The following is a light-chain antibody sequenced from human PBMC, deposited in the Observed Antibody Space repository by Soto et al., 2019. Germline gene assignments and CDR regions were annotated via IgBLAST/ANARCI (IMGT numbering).Light chain of an antibody. Sequence: QSVLTQRPSASGSPGQSVTISCTGTSSDIGGYNYVSWYQQHPGKAPKLMIYEVSKRPSGVPDRFSGSKSGNTASLTVSGLQAEDEADYYCSSYAGSNNYVFVSGTKVTVL. J-gene: IGLJ1*01. V-gene: IGLV2-8*01. CDR3: SSYAGSNNYV. CDR1: SSDIGGYNY. CDR2: EVS.